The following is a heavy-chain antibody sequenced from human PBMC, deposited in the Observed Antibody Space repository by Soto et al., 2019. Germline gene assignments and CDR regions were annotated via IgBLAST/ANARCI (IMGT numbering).Heavy chain of an antibody. D-gene: IGHD3-16*01. J-gene: IGHJ4*02. Sequence: QVQLVESGGGLVTPGGSLRLSCEASGVTFSDSYMGWVRQAPGKGLEWMSCVDRTGSPLFYADSVKGRFTISGDSAKNSLFLQMNSLSVEDTAVHSCTRGGSLYDRTKGDDGCPGTQVAVSS. CDR1: GVTFSDSY. V-gene: IGHV3-11*01. CDR2: VDRTGSPL. CDR3: TRGGSLYDRTKGDD.